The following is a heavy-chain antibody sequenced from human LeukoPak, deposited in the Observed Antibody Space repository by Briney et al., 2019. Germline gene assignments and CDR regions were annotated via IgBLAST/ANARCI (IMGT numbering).Heavy chain of an antibody. CDR3: ATGPSALQYSSGPFDY. CDR2: FYPEDGET. D-gene: IGHD6-19*01. Sequence: ASVKVSCKVSGYTLTELSMHWVRQAPGKALEWTGGFYPEDGETIYAQKFQGRVTMTEDTSTVTAYMELSSLRSEDTAVYYCATGPSALQYSSGPFDYWGQGTLVTVSS. V-gene: IGHV1-24*01. CDR1: GYTLTELS. J-gene: IGHJ4*02.